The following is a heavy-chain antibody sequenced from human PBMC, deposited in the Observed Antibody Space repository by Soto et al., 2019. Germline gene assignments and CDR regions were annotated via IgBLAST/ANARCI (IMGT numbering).Heavy chain of an antibody. Sequence: EMQLVESGGGLVQPGGSLRLSCAASGFTVRNYSMYWVRQPPGKGHELVSYISISSRTIYYADSVMGRFTITRDDATNALYLQMNSLRDEDTSVYYCARDNGIAGSFDPWGQGTLVTVSS. J-gene: IGHJ5*02. CDR3: ARDNGIAGSFDP. CDR1: GFTVRNYS. CDR2: ISISSRTI. V-gene: IGHV3-48*02. D-gene: IGHD6-13*01.